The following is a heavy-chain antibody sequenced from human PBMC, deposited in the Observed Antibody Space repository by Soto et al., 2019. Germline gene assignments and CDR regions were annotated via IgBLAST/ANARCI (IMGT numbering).Heavy chain of an antibody. Sequence: GGSLRLSCAASGFTVSTNYMSWVRQAPGKGLEWVSVIYSGGSTYYADSVKGRFTISRDNSKNTLYLQMNSLRAEDTAVYYCARVYTERYFDWLPDYFDYWGLGTLVTVSS. CDR2: IYSGGST. CDR3: ARVYTERYFDWLPDYFDY. D-gene: IGHD3-9*01. CDR1: GFTVSTNY. J-gene: IGHJ4*02. V-gene: IGHV3-53*01.